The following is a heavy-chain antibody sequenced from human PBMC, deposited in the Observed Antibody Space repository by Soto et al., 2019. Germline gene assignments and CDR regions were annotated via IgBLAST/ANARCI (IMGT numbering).Heavy chain of an antibody. D-gene: IGHD4-4*01. Sequence: QLQLQESGSGLVKPSQTLSLTCAVSGGSISSGGYSWSWIRQPPGKGLEWIGYIYHSGSTYYNPSLKSRITISIDRSKNKLSLKLSSVTAADTAVYYCARGMTTVTTLDYWGQGTLVTVSS. CDR3: ARGMTTVTTLDY. CDR2: IYHSGST. CDR1: GGSISSGGYS. V-gene: IGHV4-30-2*01. J-gene: IGHJ4*02.